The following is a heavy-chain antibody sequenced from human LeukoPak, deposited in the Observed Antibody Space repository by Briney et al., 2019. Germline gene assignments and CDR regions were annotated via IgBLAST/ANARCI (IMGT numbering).Heavy chain of an antibody. V-gene: IGHV1-46*01. J-gene: IGHJ6*02. CDR3: AREGGSGSYYNRPAYYYYGMDV. Sequence: ASVKVSCKASGHTFTSYYMHWVRQAPGQGLEWMGIINPSGGSTSYAQKFQGRVTMTRDTSTSTVYMELSSLRSEDTAVYYCAREGGSGSYYNRPAYYYYGMDVWGQGTTVTVSS. CDR2: INPSGGST. CDR1: GHTFTSYY. D-gene: IGHD3-10*01.